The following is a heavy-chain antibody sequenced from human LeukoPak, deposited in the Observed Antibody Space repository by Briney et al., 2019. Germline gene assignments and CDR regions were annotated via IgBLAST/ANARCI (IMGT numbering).Heavy chain of an antibody. D-gene: IGHD1-26*01. Sequence: SETLSLTCTVSGGSISSSSYYWGWIRQPPGKGLEWIGSIYYSGSTYYNPSLKSRVTMSVDTSKNQFSLKLSSVTAADTAEYYCARLGGSYFDNWGQGTLVTVSS. CDR3: ARLGGSYFDN. J-gene: IGHJ4*02. V-gene: IGHV4-39*07. CDR2: IYYSGST. CDR1: GGSISSSSYY.